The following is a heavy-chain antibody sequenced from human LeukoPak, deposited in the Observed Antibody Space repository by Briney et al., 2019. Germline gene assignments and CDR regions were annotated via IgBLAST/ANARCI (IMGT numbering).Heavy chain of an antibody. CDR2: ISGSGGST. CDR1: GFTFSDYS. J-gene: IGHJ5*02. CDR3: AKDSPKYNWFDP. Sequence: GGSLRLSCAAAGFTFSDYSMNWVRQAPGKGLEWVSAISGSGGSTYYADSVKGRFTISRDNSKNTLYLQMNSLRAEDTAVYYCAKDSPKYNWFDPWGQGTLVTVSS. V-gene: IGHV3-23*01.